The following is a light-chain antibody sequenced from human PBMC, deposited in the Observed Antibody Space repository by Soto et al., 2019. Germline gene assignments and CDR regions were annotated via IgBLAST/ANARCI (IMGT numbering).Light chain of an antibody. CDR2: EVR. CDR1: SSDVGTYNL. J-gene: IGLJ2*01. V-gene: IGLV2-23*02. CDR3: RSYAGSNSVI. Sequence: QSALTQPASVSGSPGQSITISCTGASSDVGTYNLVSWYQQHPGKAPKLIIYEVRKRPSGLSNRFSGSKSGNTASLTISGLQAEDEADYYCRSYAGSNSVIFGGGTKLTVL.